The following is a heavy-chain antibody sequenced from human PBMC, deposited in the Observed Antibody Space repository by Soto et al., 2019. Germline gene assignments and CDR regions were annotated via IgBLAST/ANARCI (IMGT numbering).Heavy chain of an antibody. D-gene: IGHD6-13*01. Sequence: GGSLRLCCAASGFTFSTYWMNWVRQAPGKGLEWVANIKHDASEKYYMDSVKGRFTISRDNAENSLYLQMNSLRAEDTAVYYCARAFSSPNWFDPWGQGTLVTVSS. CDR3: ARAFSSPNWFDP. CDR2: IKHDASEK. V-gene: IGHV3-7*03. CDR1: GFTFSTYW. J-gene: IGHJ5*02.